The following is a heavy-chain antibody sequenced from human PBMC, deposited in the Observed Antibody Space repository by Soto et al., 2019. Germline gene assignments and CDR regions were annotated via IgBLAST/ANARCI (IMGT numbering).Heavy chain of an antibody. V-gene: IGHV3-66*01. J-gene: IGHJ4*02. D-gene: IGHD6-19*01. CDR2: IYSGGST. CDR1: GFTVSSNY. Sequence: PGGSLRLSCAASGFTVSSNYMSWVRQAPGKGLEWVSVIYSGGSTYYADSVKGRFTISRDNSKNTLYLQMNSLRAEDTAVYYCASVSGGYSSGWDYWGQGTLVTVSS. CDR3: ASVSGGYSSGWDY.